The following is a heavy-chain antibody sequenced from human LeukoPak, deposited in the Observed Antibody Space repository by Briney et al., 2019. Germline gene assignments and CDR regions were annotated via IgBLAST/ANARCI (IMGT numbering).Heavy chain of an antibody. J-gene: IGHJ4*02. CDR3: AREGVPQATFVVVIAISLGY. D-gene: IGHD2-21*01. V-gene: IGHV3-30-3*01. CDR1: GFTFSSYW. CDR2: ISYDGSNK. Sequence: GGSLRLSCAASGFTFSSYWMSWVRQAPGKGLEWVAVISYDGSNKYYADSVKGRFTISRDNSKNTLYLQMNSLRAEDTAVYYCAREGVPQATFVVVIAISLGYWGQGTLVTVSS.